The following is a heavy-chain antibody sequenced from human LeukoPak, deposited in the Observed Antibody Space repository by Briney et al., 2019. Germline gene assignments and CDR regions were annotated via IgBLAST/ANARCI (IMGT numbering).Heavy chain of an antibody. V-gene: IGHV3-23*01. Sequence: GGSLRLSCAASGFTFSSYAMSWVRQAPGKGLEWVSAISGSGGSTYYADSVKGRFTISRDNSKNTLYLQMNSLRAEDTAVYYCAKGAAREAYYYYYGKDVWGQGTTVTVSS. CDR1: GFTFSSYA. D-gene: IGHD6-25*01. CDR2: ISGSGGST. J-gene: IGHJ6*02. CDR3: AKGAAREAYYYYYGKDV.